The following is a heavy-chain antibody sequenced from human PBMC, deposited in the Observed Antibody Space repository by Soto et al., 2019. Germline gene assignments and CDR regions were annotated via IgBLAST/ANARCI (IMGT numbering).Heavy chain of an antibody. CDR3: ARRQWLGTFDY. D-gene: IGHD6-19*01. CDR2: IYYSGYT. J-gene: IGHJ4*02. CDR1: GGSISSYY. V-gene: IGHV4-59*08. Sequence: QVQLQESGPGLVKPSETLSLTCTVSGGSISSYYWSWIRQPPGKGLEWIGYIYYSGYTNYNPSLKGRVTISVDTSKNQFSLKLSSVTAADTAVYYCARRQWLGTFDYWGQGTLVTVSS.